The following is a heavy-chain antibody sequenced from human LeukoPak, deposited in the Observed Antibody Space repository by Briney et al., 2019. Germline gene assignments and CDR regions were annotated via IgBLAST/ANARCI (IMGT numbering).Heavy chain of an antibody. D-gene: IGHD3-3*01. CDR2: ISGSGGST. Sequence: GGSLRLSCAASGFTFSSYAMSWVRQAPGKGLEWVSAISGSGGSTYYADSAKGRFAISRDNSKNTLYLQMNSLRAEDTAVYYCAKDFWSGYYGHDAFDIWGQGTMVTVSS. CDR1: GFTFSSYA. CDR3: AKDFWSGYYGHDAFDI. J-gene: IGHJ3*02. V-gene: IGHV3-23*01.